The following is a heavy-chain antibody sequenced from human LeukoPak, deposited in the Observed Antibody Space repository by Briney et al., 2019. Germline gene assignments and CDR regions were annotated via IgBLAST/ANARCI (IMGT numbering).Heavy chain of an antibody. CDR2: INPNSGGT. J-gene: IGHJ5*02. CDR3: ARGDRGYVKNWFDP. V-gene: IGHV1-2*02. D-gene: IGHD6-25*01. Sequence: GASVKVSCKASGYTFTGYFMHWVRQAPGQGLEWMGWINPNSGGTNYAQKFQGRVTMTRDTSISTAYMELSRLRSDDTAVYYCARGDRGYVKNWFDPWGQGTLVTVSS. CDR1: GYTFTGYF.